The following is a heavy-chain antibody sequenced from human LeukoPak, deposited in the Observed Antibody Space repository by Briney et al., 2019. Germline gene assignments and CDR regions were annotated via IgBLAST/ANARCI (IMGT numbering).Heavy chain of an antibody. CDR3: ARLAAARGVGLDY. Sequence: PSETLSLTCSVSGGSISSGDYSWSWIRQHPGKGLEWIGSIYYSGSTYYNPSLKSRATMSVDTSKNQFSLRLNSVTAADTAVYYCARLAAARGVGLDYWGQGTLVTVSS. CDR2: IYYSGST. D-gene: IGHD6-13*01. V-gene: IGHV4-31*03. CDR1: GGSISSGDYS. J-gene: IGHJ4*02.